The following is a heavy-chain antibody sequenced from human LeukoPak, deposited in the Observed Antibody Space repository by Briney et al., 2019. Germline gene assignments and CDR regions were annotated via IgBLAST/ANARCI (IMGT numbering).Heavy chain of an antibody. CDR3: ARDPTIDSSGLSDY. CDR2: TWYDGSNK. Sequence: GGSLRLSCAASGFTFSSYGMHWVRQAPGKGLEWVAVTWYDGSNKYYADSVKGRFTISRDNSKNTLYLQMNSLRAEDTAVYYCARDPTIDSSGLSDYWGQGTLVTVSS. D-gene: IGHD6-19*01. J-gene: IGHJ4*02. V-gene: IGHV3-33*01. CDR1: GFTFSSYG.